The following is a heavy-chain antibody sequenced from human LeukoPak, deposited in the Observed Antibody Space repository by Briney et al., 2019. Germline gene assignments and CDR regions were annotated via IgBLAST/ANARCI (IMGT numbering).Heavy chain of an antibody. Sequence: GGSLRLSCAASGFTFSASYMSWIRQAPGKGLEWVSYIRGDSSNINYADSVKGRFTISRDNTKNTLYLEMNSLRVADTAVYYCARHYSDTNGYRSQWDYWGQGTLVTVSS. D-gene: IGHD3-22*01. CDR1: GFTFSASY. CDR3: ARHYSDTNGYRSQWDY. CDR2: IRGDSSNI. V-gene: IGHV3-11*04. J-gene: IGHJ4*02.